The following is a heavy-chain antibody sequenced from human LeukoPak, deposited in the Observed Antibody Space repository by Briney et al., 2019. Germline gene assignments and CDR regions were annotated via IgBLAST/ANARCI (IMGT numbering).Heavy chain of an antibody. CDR1: GFTFSTYE. V-gene: IGHV3-23*01. Sequence: GGSLRLSCAASGFTFSTYEMNWVRQAPGKGLEWVSSLSSGGDNTYYADSVRGRFTISRDNSKNTLYLQLNSLRAEDTAVYYCAKSHRGHCSTTTCDDEGDYWGQGTLVTVSS. CDR2: LSSGGDNT. D-gene: IGHD2-2*01. J-gene: IGHJ4*02. CDR3: AKSHRGHCSTTTCDDEGDY.